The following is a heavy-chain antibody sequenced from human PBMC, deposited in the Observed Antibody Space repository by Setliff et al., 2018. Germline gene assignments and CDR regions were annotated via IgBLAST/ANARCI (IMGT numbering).Heavy chain of an antibody. D-gene: IGHD3-22*01. CDR3: ARSRGYKHDSSGYYYDHYYYYYMDV. Sequence: LSLTCTVSGGSISSYYWSWIRQPPGKGLEWIGYVYTSGSTNCNPSLKSRVTISVDTSKNQFSLKLSSVTAADTAVYYCARSRGYKHDSSGYYYDHYYYYYMDVWGKGTPVTVSS. V-gene: IGHV4-4*08. J-gene: IGHJ6*03. CDR1: GGSISSYY. CDR2: VYTSGST.